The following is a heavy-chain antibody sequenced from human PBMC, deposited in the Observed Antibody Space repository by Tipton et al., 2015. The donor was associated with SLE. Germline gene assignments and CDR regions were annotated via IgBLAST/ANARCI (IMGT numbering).Heavy chain of an antibody. CDR2: IIYSGGSK. Sequence: SLRLSCAASGFTFSSYGMTWVRQAPGKGLEWVSIIYSGGSKYYADSVKGRFTISRDNSKNTVFLQMNSLRAEDTAVYYCARLPGTRFLDYWGQGTLVTVSS. CDR1: GFTFSSYG. J-gene: IGHJ4*02. CDR3: ARLPGTRFLDY. V-gene: IGHV3-23*03. D-gene: IGHD1-1*01.